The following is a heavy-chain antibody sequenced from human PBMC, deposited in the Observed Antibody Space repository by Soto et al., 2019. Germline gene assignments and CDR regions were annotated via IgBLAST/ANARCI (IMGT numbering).Heavy chain of an antibody. CDR2: IIPILGIA. CDR3: ARDPIFNSSVWPPRFDY. D-gene: IGHD6-19*01. Sequence: QVQLVQSGAEVKKPGSSVKVSCKASGGTFSSYTISWVRQAPGQGLEWMGRIIPILGIANYAQKFQGRVTIPADKSTSTAYMELSSLRSEDTAVYYCARDPIFNSSVWPPRFDYWGQGTLVTVSS. J-gene: IGHJ4*02. CDR1: GGTFSSYT. V-gene: IGHV1-69*08.